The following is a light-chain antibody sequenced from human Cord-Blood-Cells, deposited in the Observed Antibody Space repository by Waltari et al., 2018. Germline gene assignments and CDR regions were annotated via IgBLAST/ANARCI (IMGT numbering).Light chain of an antibody. Sequence: QSALTQPASVSGSPGQSITISCTGTSSDVGGYNYVSWYQQHPGKAPKLMLYDVSNRPSGCSIRFAGSKSGNTASLTISGLQAEDEADYYFSSYTSSSTRVFGGGTKLTVL. CDR3: SSYTSSSTRV. CDR2: DVS. V-gene: IGLV2-14*01. J-gene: IGLJ3*02. CDR1: SSDVGGYNY.